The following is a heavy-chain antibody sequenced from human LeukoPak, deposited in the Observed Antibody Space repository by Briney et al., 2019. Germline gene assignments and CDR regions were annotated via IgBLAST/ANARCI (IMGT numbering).Heavy chain of an antibody. J-gene: IGHJ6*02. CDR1: GFIFTDYW. CDR3: ARPGTGTDGYYYYGMDV. CDR2: ISYDGSNK. Sequence: GGSLRLSCEASGFIFTDYWMTWVRQAPGKGLEWVAVISYDGSNKYYADSVKGRFTISRDNSKNTLYLQMNSLRAEDTAVYYCARPGTGTDGYYYYGMDVWGQGTTVTVSS. V-gene: IGHV3-30*03. D-gene: IGHD1/OR15-1a*01.